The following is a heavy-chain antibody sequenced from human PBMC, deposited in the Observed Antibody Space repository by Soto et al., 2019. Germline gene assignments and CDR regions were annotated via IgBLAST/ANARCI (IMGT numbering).Heavy chain of an antibody. CDR3: ARVIHYYYGMDV. CDR2: INWNGGST. CDR1: GFTFDDYG. J-gene: IGHJ6*02. V-gene: IGHV3-20*04. Sequence: GGSLRLSCAASGFTFDDYGMSWVRQAPGEGLEWVSGINWNGGSTGYADSVKGRFTISRDNAKNSLYLQMNSLRAEDTALYYCARVIHYYYGMDVWGQGTTVTVSS. D-gene: IGHD3-16*02.